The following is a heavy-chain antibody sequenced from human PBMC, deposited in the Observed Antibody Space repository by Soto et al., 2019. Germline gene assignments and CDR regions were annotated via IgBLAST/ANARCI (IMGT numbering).Heavy chain of an antibody. J-gene: IGHJ3*02. CDR3: ARVRCHSDYCSPFDAFDI. CDR2: INPSDGST. D-gene: IGHD3-16*01. Sequence: QVQLVQSGAEVKKPGASVKVSCKASGYTCTNYYMHWVRKAPGQGLEWMGLINPSDGSTRYAQKFQGRVTMTRETFTSTVYMELSSLRSEDKAVYYCARVRCHSDYCSPFDAFDIWGQGTMVSVSS. V-gene: IGHV1-46*01. CDR1: GYTCTNYY.